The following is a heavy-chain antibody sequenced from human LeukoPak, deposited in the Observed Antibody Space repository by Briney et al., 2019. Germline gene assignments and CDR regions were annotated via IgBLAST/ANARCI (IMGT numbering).Heavy chain of an antibody. CDR3: AREGVVGATANHYDY. V-gene: IGHV3-7*01. J-gene: IGHJ4*02. CDR1: AFTFSDYW. Sequence: GGSLRLSCAASAFTFSDYWMTWVRQAPGKGLEWVANIKQDGSAKYYVDSVKGRFTISRDNAKNSLYLQMNSLRAEDTGVYYCAREGVVGATANHYDYWGQGSLVTVSS. D-gene: IGHD1-26*01. CDR2: IKQDGSAK.